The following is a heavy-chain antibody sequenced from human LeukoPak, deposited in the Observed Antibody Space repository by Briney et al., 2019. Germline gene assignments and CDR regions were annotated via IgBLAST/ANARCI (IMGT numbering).Heavy chain of an antibody. Sequence: ASVKVSCKASGYTFTSYDIKWVRQATGQGLEWMGWMNPNSGNTGYAQKFQGRVTMTRNTSISTAYMELSSLRSEDTAVYYCARAGIAAAGTNYWGQGTLVTVSS. CDR3: ARAGIAAAGTNY. J-gene: IGHJ4*02. CDR2: MNPNSGNT. D-gene: IGHD6-13*01. V-gene: IGHV1-8*01. CDR1: GYTFTSYD.